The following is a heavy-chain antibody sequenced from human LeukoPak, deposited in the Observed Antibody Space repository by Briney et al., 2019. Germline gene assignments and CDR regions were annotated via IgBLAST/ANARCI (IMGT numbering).Heavy chain of an antibody. D-gene: IGHD2-21*02. J-gene: IGHJ5*02. Sequence: GGSLRLSCAASGFIFSNYEMNWVRQAPGKGLEWVSYISSSGSTRYYADSVEGRFTVSRDNAKNSLYLQMNSLRAEDTAVYYCARDPVNCGGDCYQAWGQGTLVTVSS. CDR2: ISSSGSTR. CDR3: ARDPVNCGGDCYQA. CDR1: GFIFSNYE. V-gene: IGHV3-48*03.